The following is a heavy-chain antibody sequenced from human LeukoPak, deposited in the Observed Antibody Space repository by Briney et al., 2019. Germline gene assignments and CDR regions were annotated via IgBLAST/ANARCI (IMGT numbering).Heavy chain of an antibody. D-gene: IGHD3-22*01. J-gene: IGHJ4*02. CDR3: ARDRYYYDSSGYYGVVY. CDR1: GGSISSYY. CDR2: VYTSGNT. Sequence: SETLSLTCSVSGGSISSYYWSWIRQPAGKGLEWIGRVYTSGNTKYNPSLKSRVTMSVDTSKNQFSLKPNSVTAADTAVYYCARDRYYYDSSGYYGVVYWGQGTLVTVSS. V-gene: IGHV4-4*07.